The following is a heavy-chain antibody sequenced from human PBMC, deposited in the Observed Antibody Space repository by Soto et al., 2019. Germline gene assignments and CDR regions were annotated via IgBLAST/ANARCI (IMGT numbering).Heavy chain of an antibody. D-gene: IGHD6-19*01. CDR1: GGTFTTYD. CDR3: ARDRSSSWYNGTFYFDS. CDR2: IIPLFDAT. Sequence: QVQLVQSGAEVRKPGSSVKVSCKASGGTFTTYDISWVRQAPGHGLEWMGGIIPLFDATKYAQKFQGRVTITADKSTGTAYVELSSLRSEDTAMYYCARDRSSSWYNGTFYFDSWGQGTLVTVSS. J-gene: IGHJ4*02. V-gene: IGHV1-69*06.